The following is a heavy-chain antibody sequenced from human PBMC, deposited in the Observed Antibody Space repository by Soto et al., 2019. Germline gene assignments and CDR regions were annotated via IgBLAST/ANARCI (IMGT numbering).Heavy chain of an antibody. CDR1: GGTFSSYA. CDR3: ARDRGHSSSWYAYYYYYGMDV. CDR2: IIPIFGTA. J-gene: IGHJ6*02. Sequence: ASVKVSCKASGGTFSSYAISWVRQAPGQGLEWMGGIIPIFGTANYAQKFQGRVTITADESTSTAYMELSSLRSEDTAVYYCARDRGHSSSWYAYYYYYGMDVWGQGXTVTVS. V-gene: IGHV1-69*13. D-gene: IGHD6-13*01.